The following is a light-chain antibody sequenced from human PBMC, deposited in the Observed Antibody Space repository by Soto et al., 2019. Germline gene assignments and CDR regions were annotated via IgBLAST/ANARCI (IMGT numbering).Light chain of an antibody. CDR2: AAS. V-gene: IGKV1-6*01. CDR1: QGIRND. J-gene: IGKJ1*01. Sequence: IQMTQSPSSLSASVGDRVTIXXRASQGIRNDLGWYQQKPGKAPKXMIYAASSLQSGVPSRFSGSGSGTDFTLTISSLQPEDFATYYCLQDYNYPRTFGQGTKVDIK. CDR3: LQDYNYPRT.